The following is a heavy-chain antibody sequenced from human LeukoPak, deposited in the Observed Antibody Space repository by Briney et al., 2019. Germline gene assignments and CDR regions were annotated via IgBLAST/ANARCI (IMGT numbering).Heavy chain of an antibody. Sequence: GGSLRLSCAASGFTFSNFAMSWVRQAPGKGLEWVSSICGSVGRTYYAESVQGRFTISRDNSKKTLFLQMNSLRVEDTAVYFCADPPNAGYWGRGALVTVSS. V-gene: IGHV3-23*01. CDR1: GFTFSNFA. D-gene: IGHD4/OR15-4a*01. CDR3: ADPPNAGY. J-gene: IGHJ4*02. CDR2: ICGSVGRT.